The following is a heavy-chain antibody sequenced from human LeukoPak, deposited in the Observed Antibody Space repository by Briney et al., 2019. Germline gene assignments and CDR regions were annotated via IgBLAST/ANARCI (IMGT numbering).Heavy chain of an antibody. J-gene: IGHJ5*02. CDR3: ARHTELLNWFDP. Sequence: PSETLSLTCTVSGDSISSSSYYWGWIRQPPGKGLEWISSIYSGGSTYYNPSLKSRVTISVDTSKNQFSLKLSSVTAADTAVYYCARHTELLNWFDPWGQGTLVTVSS. CDR2: IYSGGST. D-gene: IGHD1-7*01. V-gene: IGHV4-39*01. CDR1: GDSISSSSYY.